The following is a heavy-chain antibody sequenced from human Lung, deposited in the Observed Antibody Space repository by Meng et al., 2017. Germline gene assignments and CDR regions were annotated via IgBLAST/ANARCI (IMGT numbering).Heavy chain of an antibody. Sequence: QWHIQQWGAGLLKPSDTLPLTCVVSGGSFSDYYWSWIRQPPGKGLEWIGEINHSGSTNYNPSLESRATISVDTSQNNLSLKLSSVTAADSAVYYCARGPTTMAHDFDYWGQGTLVTVSS. CDR3: ARGPTTMAHDFDY. CDR1: GGSFSDYY. D-gene: IGHD4-11*01. J-gene: IGHJ4*02. V-gene: IGHV4-34*01. CDR2: INHSGST.